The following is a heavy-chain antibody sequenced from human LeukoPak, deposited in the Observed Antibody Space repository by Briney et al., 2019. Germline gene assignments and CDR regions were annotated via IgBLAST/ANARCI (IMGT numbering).Heavy chain of an antibody. Sequence: GGSLRLSCAASGFTFSNYWMHWVRQAPGKGLVWVSRINSDGSSSNYADSVKGRFTISRDNAKNTLYLQMNSLRAEDTAVYYCASASSHRIAAGGDYWGQGTLVTVSS. D-gene: IGHD6-13*01. CDR3: ASASSHRIAAGGDY. V-gene: IGHV3-74*01. CDR1: GFTFSNYW. CDR2: INSDGSSS. J-gene: IGHJ4*02.